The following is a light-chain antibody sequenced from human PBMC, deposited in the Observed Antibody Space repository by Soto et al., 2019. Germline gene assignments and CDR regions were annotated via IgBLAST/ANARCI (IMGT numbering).Light chain of an antibody. CDR3: QQYNNWPQT. Sequence: EIVLTQSPGTLSLSPGERATLSCRASQTFTTSNLAWYQQKPGQAPRLLIYGASTRATGIPARFSGSGSGTEFTLTISSLQSEDFAVYYCQQYNNWPQTFGQGTKVDIK. CDR2: GAS. CDR1: QTFTTSN. V-gene: IGKV3-15*01. J-gene: IGKJ1*01.